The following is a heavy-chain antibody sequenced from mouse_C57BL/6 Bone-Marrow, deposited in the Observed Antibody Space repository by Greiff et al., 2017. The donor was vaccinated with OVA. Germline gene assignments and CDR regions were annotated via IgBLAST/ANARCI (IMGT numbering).Heavy chain of an antibody. V-gene: IGHV1-82*01. D-gene: IGHD2-3*01. Sequence: QVQLQQSGPELVKPGASVKISCKASGYAFSSSWMNWVTQRPGKGLEWIGRIYPGDGDTNYNGKFKGKATLTADKSSSTAYMQLSSLTSEDSAVYFCARTPRYDGTPRFAYWGQGTLVTVSA. CDR3: ARTPRYDGTPRFAY. CDR1: GYAFSSSW. J-gene: IGHJ3*01. CDR2: IYPGDGDT.